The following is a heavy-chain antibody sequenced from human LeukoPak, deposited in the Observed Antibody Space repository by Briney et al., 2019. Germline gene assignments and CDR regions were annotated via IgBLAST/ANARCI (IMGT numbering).Heavy chain of an antibody. D-gene: IGHD2-15*01. J-gene: IGHJ5*02. CDR2: INPNSGGT. V-gene: IGHV1-2*04. CDR1: GYTFTGYY. Sequence: ASVKVSCKASGYTFTGYYMHWVRQAPGQGLEWMGWINPNSGGTNYAQKFQGWVTMTRDTSISTAYMELSRLRSDDTAVYYCARGPEVVAATPFYWFDPWGQGTLVTVSP. CDR3: ARGPEVVAATPFYWFDP.